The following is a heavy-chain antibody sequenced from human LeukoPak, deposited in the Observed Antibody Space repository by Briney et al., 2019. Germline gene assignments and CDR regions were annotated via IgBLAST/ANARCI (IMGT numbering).Heavy chain of an antibody. CDR1: GFTVSSNY. D-gene: IGHD4-17*01. Sequence: GGSLRLSCAASGFTVSSNYMSWVRQAPGKGLEWVSVIYSGGSTYYADSVKGRFTISRDNSKNTLYLQTNSLRAEDTAVYYCAREGISSYGDYYFDYWGQGTLVTVSS. J-gene: IGHJ4*02. V-gene: IGHV3-53*01. CDR2: IYSGGST. CDR3: AREGISSYGDYYFDY.